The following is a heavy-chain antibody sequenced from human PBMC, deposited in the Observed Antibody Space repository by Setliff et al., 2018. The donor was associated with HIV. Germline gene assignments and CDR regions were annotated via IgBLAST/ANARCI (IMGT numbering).Heavy chain of an antibody. CDR1: GFTFSDHY. V-gene: IGHV3-72*01. D-gene: IGHD4-17*01. J-gene: IGHJ4*02. Sequence: PGGSLRLSCAASGFTFSDHYMDWVRQAPGKGLEWVGRTRNEANSYTTEYAASVEGRFTISRDDSKNSLYLQMNSLKTEDTAVYYCARGSTVGTAFDYWGQGTLVTVSS. CDR3: ARGSTVGTAFDY. CDR2: TRNEANSYTT.